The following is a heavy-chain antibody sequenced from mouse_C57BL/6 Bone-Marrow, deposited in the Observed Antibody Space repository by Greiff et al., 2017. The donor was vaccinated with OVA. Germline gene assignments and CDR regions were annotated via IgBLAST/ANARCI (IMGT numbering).Heavy chain of an antibody. V-gene: IGHV8-12*01. CDR2: IYWDDDK. J-gene: IGHJ2*01. CDR1: GFSLRTSGMG. CDR3: ARGYSTLYYTDY. D-gene: IGHD2-3*01. Sequence: QVQLKESGPGILQSSQTLSLPCSFSGFSLRTSGMGVSWLRQPSGKGLEWLAHIYWDDDKRYNPSLKSRLTISPATSRHQVFLMITSVDTAETATYYCARGYSTLYYTDYRGQGTTLTVSS.